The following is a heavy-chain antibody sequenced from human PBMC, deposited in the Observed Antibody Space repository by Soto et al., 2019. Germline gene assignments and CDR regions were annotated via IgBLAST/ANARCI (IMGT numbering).Heavy chain of an antibody. CDR2: IVVGSGNT. CDR1: GFTFTSSA. CDR3: ARESEDLTSNFDY. V-gene: IGHV1-58*01. J-gene: IGHJ4*02. Sequence: SVKVSCKASGFTFTSSAVQWVRQARGQRLEWIGWIVVGSGNTNYAQKFQERVTITRDMSTSTAYMEMNSLRAEDTAVYYCARESEDLTSNFDYWGQGTLVTVSS.